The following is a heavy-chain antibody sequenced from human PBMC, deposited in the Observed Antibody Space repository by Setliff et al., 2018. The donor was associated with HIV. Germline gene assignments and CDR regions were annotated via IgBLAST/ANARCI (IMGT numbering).Heavy chain of an antibody. Sequence: SETLSLTCAVYGDSIRTGAYYWGWIRQPPGKGLAWIGSVYYDGRTFYNPSLKSRLAISVDTSKNQFSLRLNSVTAADTAVYFCARGGTVSADFDSWGQGTLVTVSS. CDR1: GDSIRTGAYY. CDR2: VYYDGRT. CDR3: ARGGTVSADFDS. J-gene: IGHJ4*02. V-gene: IGHV4-39*07. D-gene: IGHD6-19*01.